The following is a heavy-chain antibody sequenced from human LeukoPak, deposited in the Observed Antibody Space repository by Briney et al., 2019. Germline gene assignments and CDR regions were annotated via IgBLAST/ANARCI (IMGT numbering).Heavy chain of an antibody. V-gene: IGHV3-9*01. CDR1: GFTFDDYA. J-gene: IGHJ5*02. Sequence: PGGSLRLSCAASGFTFDDYAMHWVRQAPGKGLEWVSGISWNSGSIGYADSVKGRFTISRDNAKNTVYQQMNNLRAEDTAVYYCVRGGPSTWSWGQGTLVTVSS. CDR2: ISWNSGSI. D-gene: IGHD2-15*01. CDR3: VRGGPSTWS.